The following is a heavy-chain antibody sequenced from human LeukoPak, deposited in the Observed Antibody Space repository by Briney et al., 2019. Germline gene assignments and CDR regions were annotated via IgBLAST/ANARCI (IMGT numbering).Heavy chain of an antibody. Sequence: PGGSLRLSCAASGFTFSSYGMHWVRQAPGKGLEWVAVISYDGSNKYYADSVKGRFTISRDNSQKSLYLQMNSLRPEDTAVYYCARVQSGVILAFDIWGQGTMVTVSS. J-gene: IGHJ3*02. V-gene: IGHV3-30*03. D-gene: IGHD7-27*01. CDR1: GFTFSSYG. CDR3: ARVQSGVILAFDI. CDR2: ISYDGSNK.